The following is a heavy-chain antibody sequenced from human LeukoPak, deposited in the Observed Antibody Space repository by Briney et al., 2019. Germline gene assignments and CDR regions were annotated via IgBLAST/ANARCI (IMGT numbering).Heavy chain of an antibody. CDR1: GGSISSYY. Sequence: SETLSLTCTVSGGSISSYYWSWIRQPPGKGLEWIGYIYYSGSTNYNPSLKSRVTISVDTSKNQFSLKLSSVTAADTAVYYCARQSSGVDYWGQGTLVTVSS. D-gene: IGHD3-22*01. J-gene: IGHJ4*02. V-gene: IGHV4-59*08. CDR2: IYYSGST. CDR3: ARQSSGVDY.